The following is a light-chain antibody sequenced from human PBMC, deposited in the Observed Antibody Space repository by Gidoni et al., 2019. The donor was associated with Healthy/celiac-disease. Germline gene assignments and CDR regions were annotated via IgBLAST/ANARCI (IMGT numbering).Light chain of an antibody. CDR1: SSNIGAGYD. Sequence: QSVLTQPPSVSVAPGQRVTISCTGSSSNIGAGYDVHWYQQLPGTAPKLLIYGNNNRPSGVPDRFSGSKSGTSASLAITGLQADDEADYYCQSYDSSLRGLFGGGTKLTVL. CDR2: GNN. J-gene: IGLJ2*01. CDR3: QSYDSSLRGL. V-gene: IGLV1-40*01.